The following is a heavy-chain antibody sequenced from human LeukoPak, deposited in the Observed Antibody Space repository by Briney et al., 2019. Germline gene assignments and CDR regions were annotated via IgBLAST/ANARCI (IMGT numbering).Heavy chain of an antibody. CDR3: ARDFLTTVTTDDAFDI. CDR2: ISSSGSTI. CDR1: GFTFSSYE. Sequence: PGGSLRLSCAASGFTFSSYEMNWVRQAPGKGLEWVSYISSSGSTIYYADSVKGRFTISRDNAKNSLYLQMNSLRAEDTAVYYCARDFLTTVTTDDAFDIWGQGTMVTVSS. D-gene: IGHD4-17*01. V-gene: IGHV3-48*03. J-gene: IGHJ3*02.